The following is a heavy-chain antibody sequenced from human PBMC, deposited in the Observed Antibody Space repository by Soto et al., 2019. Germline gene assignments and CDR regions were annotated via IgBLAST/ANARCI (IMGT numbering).Heavy chain of an antibody. Sequence: QVQLQESGPGLVKPSETLSLSCTVSGGSISSYYWSWFRQSPGKRMEWIGYVHHSWGSSYNPSLQSRVAISLDTSKSKSSLKVTSVTATDTAVYYCARQGFGPLHGLVDVWGQGTTVTVSS. D-gene: IGHD3-10*01. CDR2: VHHSWGS. V-gene: IGHV4-59*08. J-gene: IGHJ6*02. CDR1: GGSISSYY. CDR3: ARQGFGPLHGLVDV.